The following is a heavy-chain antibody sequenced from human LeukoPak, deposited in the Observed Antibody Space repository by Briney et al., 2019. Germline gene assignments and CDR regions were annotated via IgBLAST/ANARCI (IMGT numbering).Heavy chain of an antibody. CDR1: GYTFSHYG. CDR3: ARHIVVVREYYYFGMDV. D-gene: IGHD2-15*01. V-gene: IGHV1-18*01. CDR2: IHSNKGNT. Sequence: ASVKASCKPSGYTFSHYGISWVRQAPGQRLEWIGWIHSNKGNTNYAQRHQGRVTMTTDPSTSTAYMELRSLRSDDTAVYYCARHIVVVREYYYFGMDVWGQGTTVTVSS. J-gene: IGHJ6*01.